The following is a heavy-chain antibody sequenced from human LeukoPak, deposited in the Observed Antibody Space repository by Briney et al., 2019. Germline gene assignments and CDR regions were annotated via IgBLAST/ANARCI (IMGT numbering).Heavy chain of an antibody. V-gene: IGHV3-30*02. J-gene: IGHJ4*02. CDR3: SKDLSGGYHSYYFDF. Sequence: SGGSLRLSCAASGFSFSSYGMHWVRQAPGKGLEWVAFIRFDGSNYYYGDSVKGRFTVSRDNSKNTLYLQMNSLRIEDTAVYFCSKDLSGGYHSYYFDFWGQGTPVTVSS. CDR1: GFSFSSYG. D-gene: IGHD5-18*01. CDR2: IRFDGSNY.